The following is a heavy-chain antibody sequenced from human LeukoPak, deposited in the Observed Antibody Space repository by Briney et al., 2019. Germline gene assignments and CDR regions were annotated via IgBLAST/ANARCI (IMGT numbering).Heavy chain of an antibody. CDR1: GCTFSSYS. Sequence: ASVKVSCKASGCTFSSYSINWVRQAPGQGLEWMGVIIPIFGRANYAQTFQGRVTITADESTSTAYMELSSLRSEDTAVSYCARDEGPDSGSYPEYFQHWGQGTLVTVSS. CDR3: ARDEGPDSGSYPEYFQH. V-gene: IGHV1-69*13. J-gene: IGHJ1*01. CDR2: IIPIFGRA. D-gene: IGHD1-26*01.